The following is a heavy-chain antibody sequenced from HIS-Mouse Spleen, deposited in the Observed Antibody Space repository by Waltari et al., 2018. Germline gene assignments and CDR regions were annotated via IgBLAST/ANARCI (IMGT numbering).Heavy chain of an antibody. CDR1: GFTFSSYG. J-gene: IGHJ4*02. V-gene: IGHV3-33*06. Sequence: QVQLVESGGGVVQPGRSLRLSCAASGFTFSSYGMHWVRQAPGKGREWVAVIWYDGSNKYYADYVKGRFTISRDNSKNTLYLQMNSLRAEDTAVYYCAKGGLMVYAIGDYWGQGTLVTVSS. CDR3: AKGGLMVYAIGDY. CDR2: IWYDGSNK. D-gene: IGHD2-8*01.